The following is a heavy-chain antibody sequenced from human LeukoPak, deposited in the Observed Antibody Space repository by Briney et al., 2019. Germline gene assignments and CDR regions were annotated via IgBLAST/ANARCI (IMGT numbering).Heavy chain of an antibody. D-gene: IGHD1-26*01. V-gene: IGHV1-2*02. Sequence: ASVKVSCKASGYTFTSYYMHRVRQAPGQGLEWMGWINPNSGGTNYAQKFQGRVTMTRDTSISTAYMELSRLRSDDTAGYYCARDPYSGSYYSWSDPWGQGTLVTVSS. J-gene: IGHJ5*02. CDR1: GYTFTSYY. CDR3: ARDPYSGSYYSWSDP. CDR2: INPNSGGT.